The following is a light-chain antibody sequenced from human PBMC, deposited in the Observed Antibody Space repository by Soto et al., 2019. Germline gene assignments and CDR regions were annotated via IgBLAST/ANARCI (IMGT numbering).Light chain of an antibody. CDR1: QSVTTY. CDR3: QQRSNWPPIIT. Sequence: EIVLTQSPATLSLSPGERATLSCRASQSVTTYLAWYQQKPGQAPRLLIYDASNRAPGIPARFSGSGSGTDCTLTVSSLEPEDSALYYCQQRSNWPPIITFGGGTKVDIK. J-gene: IGKJ4*01. V-gene: IGKV3-11*01. CDR2: DAS.